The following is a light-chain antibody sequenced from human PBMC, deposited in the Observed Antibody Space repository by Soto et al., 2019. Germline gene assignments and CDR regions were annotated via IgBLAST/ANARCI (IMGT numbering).Light chain of an antibody. J-gene: IGLJ1*01. Sequence: QSVLTQPPSVSAAPRQKVTISCSGSSSNIGGNSVSWYQQLPGTAPKLLIYDDNKRPSGIPDRFSGSKSGTSATLGITGFQTGDEADYYCGSWDSSLSAYVFGTGTQVTVL. CDR3: GSWDSSLSAYV. CDR1: SSNIGGNS. CDR2: DDN. V-gene: IGLV1-51*01.